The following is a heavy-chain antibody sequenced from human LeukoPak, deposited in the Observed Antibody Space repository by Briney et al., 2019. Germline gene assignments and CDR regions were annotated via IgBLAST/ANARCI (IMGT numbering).Heavy chain of an antibody. Sequence: GGSLRLSCAASGFTFSSDWMHWVRQAPGKGLVWVSRINSDGSSTSYADSVKGRFTISRDNAKNTVYLQMNSLRVEDTAVYYCACSRGNNYGYWDYWGQGTLVTVSS. CDR3: ACSRGNNYGYWDY. CDR1: GFTFSSDW. V-gene: IGHV3-74*01. D-gene: IGHD5-18*01. CDR2: INSDGSST. J-gene: IGHJ4*02.